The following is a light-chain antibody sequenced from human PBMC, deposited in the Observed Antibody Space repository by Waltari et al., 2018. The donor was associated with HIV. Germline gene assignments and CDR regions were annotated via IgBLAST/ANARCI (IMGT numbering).Light chain of an antibody. CDR2: DAS. J-gene: IGKJ3*01. V-gene: IGKV3-15*01. Sequence: EIVMTQSPATLSVSPGERATLSCRASQSLSRNLAWYQQKPGQAPRLLIYDASTRATGIPAGFSGSGSGTEFTLTISSLQSEDFAVYYCQHYDNWPFTFGPGTKVDIK. CDR1: QSLSRN. CDR3: QHYDNWPFT.